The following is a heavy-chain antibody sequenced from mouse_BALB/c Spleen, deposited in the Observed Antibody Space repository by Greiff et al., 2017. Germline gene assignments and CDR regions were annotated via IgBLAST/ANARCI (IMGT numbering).Heavy chain of an antibody. V-gene: IGHV14-4*02. J-gene: IGHJ4*01. CDR2: IDPENGDT. D-gene: IGHD2-14*01. CDR3: NARYDEAMDY. Sequence: VQLQQSGAELVRSGASVKLSCTASGFNIKDYYMHWVKQRPEQGLEWIGWIDPENGDTEYAPKFQGKATMTADTSSNTAYLQLSSLTSEDTAVYYCNARYDEAMDYWGQGTSVTVS. CDR1: GFNIKDYY.